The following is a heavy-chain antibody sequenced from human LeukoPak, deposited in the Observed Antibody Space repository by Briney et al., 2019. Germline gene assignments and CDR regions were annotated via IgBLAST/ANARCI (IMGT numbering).Heavy chain of an antibody. CDR3: ALGYCSGGSCFNYYYYYGMDV. Sequence: GSLRLSCAASGVTLSSYAMSWARQPPGKGLEWIGEINHSGSTNYNPSLKSRVTISVDTSKNQFSLKLSSVTAADTAVYYCALGYCSGGSCFNYYYYYGMDVWGQGTTVTVSS. D-gene: IGHD2-15*01. V-gene: IGHV4-34*08. CDR1: GVTLSSYA. J-gene: IGHJ6*02. CDR2: INHSGST.